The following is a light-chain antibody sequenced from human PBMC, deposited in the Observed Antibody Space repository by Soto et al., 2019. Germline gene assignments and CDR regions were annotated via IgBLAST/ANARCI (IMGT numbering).Light chain of an antibody. CDR2: DVS. J-gene: IGLJ1*01. CDR1: SSDVGGYNY. V-gene: IGLV2-14*01. CDR3: SSYTSSSTLLYV. Sequence: QSALTQPASVSGSPGQSITISCTGTSSDVGGYNYVSWYQQHPGKAPKLMIYDVSNRPSGVSNRFSGSKSGNTASLTISGLQAKYEADYYCSSYTSSSTLLYVFGTGTKLTVL.